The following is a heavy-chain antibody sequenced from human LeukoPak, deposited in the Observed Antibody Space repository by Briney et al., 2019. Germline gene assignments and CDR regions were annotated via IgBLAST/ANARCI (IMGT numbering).Heavy chain of an antibody. D-gene: IGHD2-15*01. CDR1: GYTFTSYY. CDR3: ARDLGGSQSDAFDI. J-gene: IGHJ3*02. Sequence: ASVKVSCTASGYTFTSYYMHWVRQAPGQGLEWMGWINPNSGGTNYAQKFQGWVTMTRDTSISTVYMELSRLRSDDTAVYYCARDLGGSQSDAFDIWGQGTMVTVSS. CDR2: INPNSGGT. V-gene: IGHV1-2*04.